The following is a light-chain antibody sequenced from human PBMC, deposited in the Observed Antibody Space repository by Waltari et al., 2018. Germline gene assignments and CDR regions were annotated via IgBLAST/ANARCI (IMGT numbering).Light chain of an antibody. J-gene: IGLJ3*02. CDR2: VNSDGSH. CDR3: QTGGHGTWV. CDR1: SGHSSNI. Sequence: QLVVTQSPSASASLGASVKLTCTLSSGHSSNIIACLQQQPEKGPRYLMKVNSDGSHSRGDEIPDRFSGSSSGAERHLTISSLQAEDEADYYCQTGGHGTWVFGGGTKLTVL. V-gene: IGLV4-69*01.